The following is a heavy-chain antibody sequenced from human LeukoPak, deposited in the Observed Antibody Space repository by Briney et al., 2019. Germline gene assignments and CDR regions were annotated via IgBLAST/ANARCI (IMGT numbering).Heavy chain of an antibody. CDR1: GFTFSSYA. J-gene: IGHJ4*02. V-gene: IGHV3-23*01. Sequence: QPGGSLRLSCAASGFTFSSYAMSWVRQAPGKGLEWVSAISGSGGSTYYADSVKGRFTISRDNAKNSLYLQMNSLRAEDTAVYYCARDGAYSSSWGVFDYWGQGTLVTVSS. CDR3: ARDGAYSSSWGVFDY. CDR2: ISGSGGST. D-gene: IGHD6-13*01.